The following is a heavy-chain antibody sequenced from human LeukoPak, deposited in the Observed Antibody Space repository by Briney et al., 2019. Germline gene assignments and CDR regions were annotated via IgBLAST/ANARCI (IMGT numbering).Heavy chain of an antibody. V-gene: IGHV1-69*05. CDR2: IIPIFGTA. Sequence: EASVKVSCKASGGTFSSYAISWVRQAPGQGLEWMGGIIPIFGTANYAQKFQGRVTMTRDTSISTAYMELSRLRSDDTAVYYCARDLIAVAGKGYWGQGTLVTVSS. J-gene: IGHJ4*02. D-gene: IGHD6-19*01. CDR1: GGTFSSYA. CDR3: ARDLIAVAGKGY.